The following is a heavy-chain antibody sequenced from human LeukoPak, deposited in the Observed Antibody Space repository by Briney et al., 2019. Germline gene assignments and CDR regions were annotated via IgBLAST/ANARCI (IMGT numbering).Heavy chain of an antibody. CDR3: ARGLGMPWFGELSRSYYYYYGMDV. Sequence: SETLSLTCAVYGGSFSGYYWSWIRQPPGKGLEWIGGINHSGSTNYNPSLKSRVTISVDTSKNQFSLKLSSVTAADTAVYYCARGLGMPWFGELSRSYYYYYGMDVWGKGTTVTVSS. CDR2: INHSGST. V-gene: IGHV4-34*01. D-gene: IGHD3-10*01. CDR1: GGSFSGYY. J-gene: IGHJ6*04.